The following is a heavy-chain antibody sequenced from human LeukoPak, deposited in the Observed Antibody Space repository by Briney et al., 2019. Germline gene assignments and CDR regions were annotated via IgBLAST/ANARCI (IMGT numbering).Heavy chain of an antibody. CDR1: GAFLSSYY. V-gene: IGHV4-59*01. D-gene: IGHD3-9*01. CDR3: ASYFFDRSKALQS. Sequence: PSETLSLTCTVSGAFLSSYYWSWVRQPPGRGLEWIGYIYHTEDNNCNPSLKSRVTVSIDTAKNRFSLTLRSETAADTAIYYCASYFFDRSKALQSWGRGTLVTVSA. CDR2: IYHTEDN. J-gene: IGHJ3*01.